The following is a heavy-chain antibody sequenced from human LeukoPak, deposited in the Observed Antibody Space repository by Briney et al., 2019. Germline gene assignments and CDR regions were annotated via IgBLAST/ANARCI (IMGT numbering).Heavy chain of an antibody. CDR3: ARGRGVEMATSDAFDI. V-gene: IGHV4-59*01. J-gene: IGHJ3*02. Sequence: SETLSLTCTVSGGSISSYYWSWIRQPPGKGLEWIGYIYYSGSTNYNPSLKSRVTISVDTSKNQFSVKLSSVTAADTAVYYCARGRGVEMATSDAFDIWGQGTMVTVSS. CDR1: GGSISSYY. CDR2: IYYSGST. D-gene: IGHD5-24*01.